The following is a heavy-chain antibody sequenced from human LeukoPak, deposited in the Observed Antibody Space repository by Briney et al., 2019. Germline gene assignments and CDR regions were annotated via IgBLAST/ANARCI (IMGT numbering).Heavy chain of an antibody. Sequence: GGSLRLSCAASEFTFSNYEMKWVRQAPGKGLEWVAYISSSGNTKYYADSVRGRFTISRDNAKNSLYLQMNSLRAEDTAVYYCVLGGLYVVVTVEKYYYGMDVWGKGTRSPSLQ. CDR1: EFTFSNYE. CDR2: ISSSGNTK. CDR3: VLGGLYVVVTVEKYYYGMDV. V-gene: IGHV3-48*03. D-gene: IGHD2-21*02. J-gene: IGHJ6*04.